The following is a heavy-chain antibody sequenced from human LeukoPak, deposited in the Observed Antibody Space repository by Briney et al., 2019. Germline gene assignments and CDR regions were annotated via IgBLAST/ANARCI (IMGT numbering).Heavy chain of an antibody. V-gene: IGHV1-2*02. J-gene: IGHJ4*02. CDR2: INPNSGGT. CDR1: GYTFTGYY. CDR3: ARYGDYVPFDY. D-gene: IGHD4-17*01. Sequence: ASVKVSCKASGYTFTGYYMRWVRQAPGQGLEWMGWINPNSGGTKYAQKFQGRVTMTRDKSISTAYMELSRLRSNDTAVYFCARYGDYVPFDYWGQGTLVTVSS.